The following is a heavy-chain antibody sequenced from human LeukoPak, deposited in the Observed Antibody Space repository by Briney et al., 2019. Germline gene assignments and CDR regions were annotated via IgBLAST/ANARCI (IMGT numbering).Heavy chain of an antibody. D-gene: IGHD3-16*02. V-gene: IGHV4-30-2*01. CDR2: IYHSGST. J-gene: IGHJ4*02. Sequence: SETLSLTCTVSGGSISSGGYYWSWIRQPPGKGLEWIGYIYHSGSTYYNPSLKSRVTISVDRSKNQFSLKLSSVTAADTAVYYCARDWSPLNPVWRVSDYWGQGTLVTVSS. CDR3: ARDWSPLNPVWRVSDY. CDR1: GGSISSGGYY.